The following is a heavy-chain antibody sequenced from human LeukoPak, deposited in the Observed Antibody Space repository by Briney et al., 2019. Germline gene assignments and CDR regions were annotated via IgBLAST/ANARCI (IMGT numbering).Heavy chain of an antibody. V-gene: IGHV3-49*03. CDR2: IRSKAYGGTT. CDR3: TRSYYDSSGPSGY. CDR1: GFTFGDYA. D-gene: IGHD3-22*01. J-gene: IGHJ4*02. Sequence: GGSLRLSCTASGFTFGDYAMSWFRQAPGKGLEGVGFIRSKAYGGTTEYAASVKGRFTISRDDSKSIAYLQMNSLKTEDTAVYYCTRSYYDSSGPSGYWGQGTLVTVSS.